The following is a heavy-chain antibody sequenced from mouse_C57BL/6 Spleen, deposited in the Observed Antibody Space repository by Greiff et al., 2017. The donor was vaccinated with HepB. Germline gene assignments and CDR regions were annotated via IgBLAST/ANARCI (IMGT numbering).Heavy chain of an antibody. Sequence: SDAELVKPGASVKISCKVSGYTFTDHTIHWMKQRPEQGLEWIGYIYPRDGSTKYNEKFKGKATLTADKSSSTAYMQLNSLTSEDSAVYFCARRGYYGSSYVSYWYFDVWGTGTTVTVSS. CDR3: ARRGYYGSSYVSYWYFDV. CDR1: GYTFTDHT. V-gene: IGHV1-78*01. J-gene: IGHJ1*03. CDR2: IYPRDGST. D-gene: IGHD1-1*01.